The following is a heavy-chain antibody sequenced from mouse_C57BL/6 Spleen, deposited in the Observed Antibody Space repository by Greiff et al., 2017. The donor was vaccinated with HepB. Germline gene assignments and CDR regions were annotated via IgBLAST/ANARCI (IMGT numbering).Heavy chain of an antibody. D-gene: IGHD1-1*02. V-gene: IGHV2-3*01. CDR2: IWGDGST. J-gene: IGHJ4*01. Sequence: VKVVESGPGLVAPSQSLSITCTVSGFSLTSYGVSWVRQPPGKGLEWLGVIWGDGSTKYHSALISRLSISKDNSKSQVFEKLNSLQTDDTATYYCAGGYGAMDYWGQGTSVTVSS. CDR3: AGGYGAMDY. CDR1: GFSLTSYG.